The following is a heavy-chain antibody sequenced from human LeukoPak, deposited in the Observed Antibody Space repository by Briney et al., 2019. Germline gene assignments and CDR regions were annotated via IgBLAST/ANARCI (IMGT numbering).Heavy chain of an antibody. Sequence: SETLSLTCTVSGGSISSGGYYWSWIRQHPGKGLEWIGYIYYSGSTYYNPSLKSRVTISVDTSKNQFSLKLSSVTAADTAVYYCARGDSSSWYQNYFDYWGQGTLVNVSS. CDR3: ARGDSSSWYQNYFDY. CDR1: GGSISSGGYY. V-gene: IGHV4-31*03. D-gene: IGHD6-13*01. J-gene: IGHJ4*02. CDR2: IYYSGST.